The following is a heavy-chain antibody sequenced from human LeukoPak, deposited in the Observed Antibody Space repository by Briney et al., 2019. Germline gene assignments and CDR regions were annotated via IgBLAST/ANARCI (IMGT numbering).Heavy chain of an antibody. CDR2: IYTSGST. D-gene: IGHD5-12*01. CDR3: ARHVHRYSTNNWFDP. V-gene: IGHV4-4*08. Sequence: SETLSLTCTVSGGSISSYYWHWIRQPLGKALEWLGYIYTSGSTNYNPSLKSRVTMSLDTSQNQFSLKLSSVTAADTAVYYCARHVHRYSTNNWFDPWGQGTLVTVSS. CDR1: GGSISSYY. J-gene: IGHJ5*02.